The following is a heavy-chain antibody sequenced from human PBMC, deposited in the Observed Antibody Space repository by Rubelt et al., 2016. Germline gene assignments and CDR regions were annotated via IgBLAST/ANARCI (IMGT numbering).Heavy chain of an antibody. J-gene: IGHJ6*02. Sequence: QLQLQESGPGLVKPSETLSLTCTVSGGSISSSSYYWGWIRQPPGKGLEWIGSIYYSGSTYYNASLKSRGTISVETSKNQFSLKLSSVTAADTAVYYCTATLQSLRYYYGMDVWGQGTTVTVSS. CDR2: IYYSGST. CDR1: GGSISSSSYY. V-gene: IGHV4-39*07. CDR3: TATLQSLRYYYGMDV.